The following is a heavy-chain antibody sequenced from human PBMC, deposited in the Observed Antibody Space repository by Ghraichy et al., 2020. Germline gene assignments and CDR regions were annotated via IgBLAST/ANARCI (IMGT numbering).Heavy chain of an antibody. CDR3: ARGSPPRAGIAAAGMHIDY. Sequence: ASVKVSCKASGYTFTGYYMHWVRQAPGQGLEWMGWINPNSGGTNYAQKFQGRVTMTRDTSISTAYMELSRLRSDDTAVYYCARGSPPRAGIAAAGMHIDYWGQGTLVTVSS. D-gene: IGHD6-13*01. CDR2: INPNSGGT. CDR1: GYTFTGYY. J-gene: IGHJ4*02. V-gene: IGHV1-2*02.